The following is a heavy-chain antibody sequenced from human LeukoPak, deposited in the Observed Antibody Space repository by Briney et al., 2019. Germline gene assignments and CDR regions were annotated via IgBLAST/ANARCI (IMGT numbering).Heavy chain of an antibody. CDR1: GGSITSFY. V-gene: IGHV4-59*08. J-gene: IGHJ6*02. CDR3: GRGGKCGTYPLYYYYGMDV. D-gene: IGHD1-26*01. Sequence: SETLSLTCAVSGGSITSFYWSWIRQPPGKGLEWMGYIYSSGNTNYNPSLKSRLTISIDTSKNHFTLKLTSVTAADTAVYYCGRGGKCGTYPLYYYYGMDVWGQGTTVTVSS. CDR2: IYSSGNT.